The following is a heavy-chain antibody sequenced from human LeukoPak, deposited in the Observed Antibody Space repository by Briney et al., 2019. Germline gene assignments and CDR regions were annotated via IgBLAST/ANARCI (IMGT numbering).Heavy chain of an antibody. CDR1: GGSISSGGYY. CDR3: ARDANWAFFDY. CDR2: IYHSGST. J-gene: IGHJ4*02. D-gene: IGHD7-27*01. V-gene: IGHV4-30-2*01. Sequence: PSETLSLTCTVSGGSISSGGYYWSWIRQPPGKGLEWIGYIYHSGSTYYNPSLKSRVTISVDTSKNQFSLKLSSVTAADTAVYYCARDANWAFFDYWGQGTLVTVSS.